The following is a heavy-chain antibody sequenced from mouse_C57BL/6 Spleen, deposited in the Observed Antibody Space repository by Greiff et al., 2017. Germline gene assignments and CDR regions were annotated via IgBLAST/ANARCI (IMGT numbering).Heavy chain of an antibody. CDR1: GYTFTDYY. Sequence: EVQLQQSGPELVKPGASVKISCKASGYTFTDYYMNWVKQSHGKSLEWIGDLNPNNGGTSYNQKFKGKATLTVDTSSSTAYMERRVLTTDVSAVYYCAPDSSGSYYFDYWGQGTTLTVSS. CDR2: LNPNNGGT. J-gene: IGHJ2*01. D-gene: IGHD3-2*02. CDR3: APDSSGSYYFDY. V-gene: IGHV1-26*01.